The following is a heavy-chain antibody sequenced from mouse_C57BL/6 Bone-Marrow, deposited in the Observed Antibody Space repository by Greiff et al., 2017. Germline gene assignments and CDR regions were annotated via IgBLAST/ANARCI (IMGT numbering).Heavy chain of an antibody. V-gene: IGHV1-61*01. CDR3: ASGGYYGSSVDY. CDR2: IYPSDSAT. Sequence: VQLQQPGAELVRPGSSVKLSCKASGYTFTSYWMAWVKQRPGQGLEWIGNIYPSDSATHYNHKFQDKATLTVDKSSSTAYMQLSSLTSEDSAVYYCASGGYYGSSVDYWGQGTTLTVSS. CDR1: GYTFTSYW. J-gene: IGHJ2*01. D-gene: IGHD1-1*01.